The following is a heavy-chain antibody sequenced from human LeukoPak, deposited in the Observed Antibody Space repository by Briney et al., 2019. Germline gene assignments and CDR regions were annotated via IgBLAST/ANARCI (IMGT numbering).Heavy chain of an antibody. CDR2: IYCSGST. J-gene: IGHJ6*02. Sequence: SETLSLTCTVSGGSISSYYWSWIRQPPGKGLEGIGYIYCSGSTNYNPSLKSRVTISVDTSKNQFSLKLSSVTAADTAVYYCARGASSWYYYYYGMDVWGQGTTVTVSS. CDR3: ARGASSWYYYYYGMDV. D-gene: IGHD6-13*01. CDR1: GGSISSYY. V-gene: IGHV4-59*01.